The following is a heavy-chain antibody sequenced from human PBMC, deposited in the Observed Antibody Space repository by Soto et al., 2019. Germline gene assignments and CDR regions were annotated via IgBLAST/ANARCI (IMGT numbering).Heavy chain of an antibody. V-gene: IGHV4-39*01. Sequence: PSETLSLTCTVSGDSISSDSHYWGWIRQPPGKGLESIANIYYDGNTYYKPSLKSRVTISLDTSKNQFSLKLSSVTAADTAVYYCSIGRKGVTTVRFYYYYGMDVWGQGTTVTVSS. D-gene: IGHD4-4*01. CDR1: GDSISSDSHY. CDR2: IYYDGNT. CDR3: SIGRKGVTTVRFYYYYGMDV. J-gene: IGHJ6*02.